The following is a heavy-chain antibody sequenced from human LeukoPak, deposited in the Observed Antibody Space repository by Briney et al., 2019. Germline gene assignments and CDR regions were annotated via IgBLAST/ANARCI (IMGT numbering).Heavy chain of an antibody. CDR1: GGSISSYY. Sequence: PSETLSLTCTVSGGSISSYYWSWIRQPAGQGLEWIGRISASGSTGYNPSLKSRVTMSLDTSKNQFSLRLSAVAAADTAVYYCARDLAAAGTVFDYWGQGTLVTGSS. CDR2: ISASGST. J-gene: IGHJ4*02. CDR3: ARDLAAAGTVFDY. D-gene: IGHD6-13*01. V-gene: IGHV4-4*07.